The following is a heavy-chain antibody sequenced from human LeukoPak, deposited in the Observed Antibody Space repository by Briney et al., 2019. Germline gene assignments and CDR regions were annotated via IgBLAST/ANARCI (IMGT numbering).Heavy chain of an antibody. CDR2: ISRSGSTI. D-gene: IGHD1-26*01. Sequence: GGSLRLSCAASGFTFSTNSIHWVRQAPGKGLEWVSYISRSGSTIYYADSVKGRFTVSRDNARSSLYLQMNSLRAEDTAVYYCAKGGPTGSNYFDFWGQGTLVTVSS. V-gene: IGHV3-48*01. CDR3: AKGGPTGSNYFDF. CDR1: GFTFSTNS. J-gene: IGHJ4*02.